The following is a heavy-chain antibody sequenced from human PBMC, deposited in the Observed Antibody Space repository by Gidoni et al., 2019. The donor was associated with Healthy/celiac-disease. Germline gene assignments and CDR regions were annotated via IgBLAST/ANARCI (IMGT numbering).Heavy chain of an antibody. D-gene: IGHD3-9*01. J-gene: IGHJ4*02. CDR3: ARAPPTGLSLNY. V-gene: IGHV1-3*01. CDR2: INAGNGNT. Sequence: QVQLVQSGAEVKKPGASVKVSCKASGYTFTSYAMHWVRQAPGQRLEWMGWINAGNGNTKYSQKFQGRVTITRDTSASTAYMELSSLRSEDTAVYYCARAPPTGLSLNYWGQGTLVTVSS. CDR1: GYTFTSYA.